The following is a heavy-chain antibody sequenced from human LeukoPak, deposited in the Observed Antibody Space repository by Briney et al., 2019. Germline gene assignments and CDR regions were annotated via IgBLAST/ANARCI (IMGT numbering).Heavy chain of an antibody. D-gene: IGHD3-22*01. J-gene: IGHJ5*02. CDR1: GGSISSYY. CDR3: ARVSNYYDSSGPPQGWFDP. V-gene: IGHV4-59*01. Sequence: SETLSLTXTVSGGSISSYYWSWIRQPPGKGLEWVGYIYYSGSTNYNPSLKSRVTISVDTSKNQLSLKPSSVTAADTAVYYCARVSNYYDSSGPPQGWFDPWGQGTLVTVSS. CDR2: IYYSGST.